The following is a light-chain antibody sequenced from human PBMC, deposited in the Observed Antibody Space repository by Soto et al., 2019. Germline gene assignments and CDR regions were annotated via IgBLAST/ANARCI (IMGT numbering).Light chain of an antibody. Sequence: DSEMTRSHPTLSASLENIVTVTCRASQSVSGWLAWYQQKPGEAPKLLIYDASALPRGVPSRFSGSGSGTKFTLTIASLQPDDFATYYCQQYETFSGTFGPGTKVDIK. V-gene: IGKV1-5*01. J-gene: IGKJ1*01. CDR2: DAS. CDR3: QQYETFSGT. CDR1: QSVSGW.